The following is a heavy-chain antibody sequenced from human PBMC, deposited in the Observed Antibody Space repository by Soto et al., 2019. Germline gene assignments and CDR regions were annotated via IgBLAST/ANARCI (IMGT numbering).Heavy chain of an antibody. V-gene: IGHV4-39*01. CDR3: AGYYESSDYFTDY. Sequence: QLQLQESGPGLVKPSETLSLTCTVSGDSISSSGYYWGWIRQPPGKGLEWIGSIYYSGNTYYNPSLKNRVTISVDTSKTQFSLKLSSVTAADTAMYYCAGYYESSDYFTDYWGQGTLVTVSS. CDR1: GDSISSSGYY. J-gene: IGHJ4*02. D-gene: IGHD3-22*01. CDR2: IYYSGNT.